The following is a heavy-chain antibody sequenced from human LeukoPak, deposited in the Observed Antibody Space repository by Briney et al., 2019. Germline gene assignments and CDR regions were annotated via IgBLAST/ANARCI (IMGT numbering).Heavy chain of an antibody. CDR3: AKEAQIGNYYSQDVFDI. V-gene: IGHV3-9*01. D-gene: IGHD1-26*01. CDR1: GFTFHDYA. Sequence: QPGRSLRLSCAASGFTFHDYAMHWVRQASGKGLEWVSGISKNSGSRGYADSVKGRFTISRDNAKNSLYLQMNSLRAEDTALYYCAKEAQIGNYYSQDVFDIWGQGTAVTVSS. CDR2: ISKNSGSR. J-gene: IGHJ3*02.